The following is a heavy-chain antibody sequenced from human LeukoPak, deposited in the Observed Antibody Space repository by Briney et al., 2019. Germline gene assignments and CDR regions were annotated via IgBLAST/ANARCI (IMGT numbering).Heavy chain of an antibody. D-gene: IGHD1-1*01. CDR2: IYYSGST. CDR1: GGSMSSYY. CDR3: ARARYNWNYDY. V-gene: IGHV4-59*01. J-gene: IGHJ4*02. Sequence: SETLCLTCTVSGGSMSSYYWSWIRQPPGKGLEWIGYIYYSGSTNYNPSLKSRVTISVDTSKNQFSLKLSSVTAADTAVYYCARARYNWNYDYWGQGTLVTVSS.